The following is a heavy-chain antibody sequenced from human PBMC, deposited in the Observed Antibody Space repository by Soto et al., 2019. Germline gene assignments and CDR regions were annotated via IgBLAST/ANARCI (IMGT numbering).Heavy chain of an antibody. CDR2: IIPIFGTA. Sequence: QVQLVQSGAEVKKPGSSVKVSCKASGGTFSSYAISWVRQAPGQGLEWMGGIIPIFGTANYAQKFQGRVTITADESTGTAYRERSSMRSEATAVYYCGGGGDYYDSSGPPVYWGQGTLVTVSS. D-gene: IGHD3-22*01. CDR3: GGGGDYYDSSGPPVY. CDR1: GGTFSSYA. V-gene: IGHV1-69*01. J-gene: IGHJ4*02.